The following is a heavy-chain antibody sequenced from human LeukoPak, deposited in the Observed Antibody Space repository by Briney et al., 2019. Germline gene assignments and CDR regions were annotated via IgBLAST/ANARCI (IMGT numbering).Heavy chain of an antibody. CDR2: IIPILGIA. D-gene: IGHD1-7*01. CDR3: ARLQPGTDTHFDY. J-gene: IGHJ4*02. V-gene: IGHV1-69*02. CDR1: GYTFTGYY. Sequence: ASVKVSCKASGYTFTGYYMHWVRQAPGQGLEWMGRIIPILGIANYAQKFQGRVTITADKSTSTAYMELSSLRSEDTAVYYCARLQPGTDTHFDYWGQGTLVTVSS.